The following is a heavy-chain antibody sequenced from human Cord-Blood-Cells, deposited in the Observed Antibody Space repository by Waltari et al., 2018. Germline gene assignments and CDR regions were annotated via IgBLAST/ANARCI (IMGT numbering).Heavy chain of an antibody. CDR1: GGTFSSYA. V-gene: IGHV1-69*09. CDR3: ATDIVVVPAAIEYFQH. Sequence: QVQLVQSGAEVKKPGSSVKVSCKASGGTFSSYAISWVRQAPGQGLEWMGRISPILCIANYAQKFQGRVTITADKSTSTAYMELSSLRSEDTAVYYCATDIVVVPAAIEYFQHWGQGTLVTVSS. CDR2: ISPILCIA. J-gene: IGHJ1*01. D-gene: IGHD2-2*02.